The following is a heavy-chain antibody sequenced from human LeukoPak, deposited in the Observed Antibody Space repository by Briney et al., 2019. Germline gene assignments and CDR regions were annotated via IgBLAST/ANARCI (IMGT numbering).Heavy chain of an antibody. Sequence: SETLSLTCTVPGGSISSYYWSWIRQPPGKGLEWIGYIYYSGSTNYNPSLKSRVTISVDTSKNQFSLKLSSVTAADTAVYYCARAREGSSGYSDIWGQGTMVTVSS. D-gene: IGHD3-22*01. CDR1: GGSISSYY. CDR2: IYYSGST. CDR3: ARAREGSSGYSDI. V-gene: IGHV4-59*01. J-gene: IGHJ3*02.